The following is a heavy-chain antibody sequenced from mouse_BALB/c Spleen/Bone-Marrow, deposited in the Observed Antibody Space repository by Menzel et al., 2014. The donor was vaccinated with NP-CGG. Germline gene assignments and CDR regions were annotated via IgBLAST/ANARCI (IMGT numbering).Heavy chain of an antibody. CDR2: IYPGNSDT. CDR3: TRGITTVVATRAMDY. D-gene: IGHD1-1*01. Sequence: VQLQQSGTVLARPGASVKMSCKASGYTFTSYWMHWVKQRPGQGLEWIGAIYPGNSDTSYNQKFKGKAKLTAVTSTSTAYMDLSSLTNEDSAVYYCTRGITTVVATRAMDYWGQGTSVPVSS. V-gene: IGHV1-5*01. CDR1: GYTFTSYW. J-gene: IGHJ4*01.